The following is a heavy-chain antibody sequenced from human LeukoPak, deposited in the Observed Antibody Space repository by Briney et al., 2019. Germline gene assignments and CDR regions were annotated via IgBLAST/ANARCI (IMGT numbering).Heavy chain of an antibody. Sequence: SETLSLTCSISGGSISSSRYSWGWIRQPPGKGLEWIGSIYHSGSTYYNPSLKSRVTISVDTSKNQFSLKLSSVTAADTAVYYCARGVTHDYWGQGTLVTVSS. CDR1: GGSISSSRYS. D-gene: IGHD2-21*02. J-gene: IGHJ4*02. CDR2: IYHSGST. CDR3: ARGVTHDY. V-gene: IGHV4-39*07.